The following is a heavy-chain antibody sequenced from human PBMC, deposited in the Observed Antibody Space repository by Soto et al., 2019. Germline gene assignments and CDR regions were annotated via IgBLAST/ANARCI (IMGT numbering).Heavy chain of an antibody. D-gene: IGHD1-1*01. J-gene: IGHJ4*02. CDR1: GDSISSSHW. CDR2: IFHSGAT. CDR3: ARQLERGDLPEGFEY. V-gene: IGHV4-4*02. Sequence: QVQLQESGPGLVEPSGTLSLTCAVSGDSISSSHWWSWVRQSPGKRLEWIGEIFHSGATKYNPSLESRVTMSVDKSNNQLSLKLRSVTAADTAVYYCARQLERGDLPEGFEYWGQGTLATVSS.